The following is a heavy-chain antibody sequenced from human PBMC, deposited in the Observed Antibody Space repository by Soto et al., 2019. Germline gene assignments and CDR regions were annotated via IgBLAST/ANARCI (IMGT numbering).Heavy chain of an antibody. CDR2: INPSGGST. CDR3: ARVNYYYGSGSYSPHSYYYGMDV. D-gene: IGHD3-10*01. CDR1: GYTFTSYY. Sequence: QVQLVQSGAEVKKPGASVKVSCKASGYTFTSYYMHWVRQAPGQGLEWMGIINPSGGSTSYAQKFQGRVTMTRDTSTSTVYMELSSLRSEDTAVYYCARVNYYYGSGSYSPHSYYYGMDVWGQGTTVTVSS. V-gene: IGHV1-46*01. J-gene: IGHJ6*02.